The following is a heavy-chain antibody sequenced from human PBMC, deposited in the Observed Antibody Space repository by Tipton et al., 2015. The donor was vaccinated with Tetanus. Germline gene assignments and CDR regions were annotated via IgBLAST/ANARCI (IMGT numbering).Heavy chain of an antibody. CDR1: GGSFSAYY. Sequence: TLSLTCAVYGGSFSAYYWSWIRQSPGKGLEWIGEINHSGSTTYSPSFKSRVTISVDTSKNQFSLKLTSLTAADTAVYYCARRLIQNWFDPWGQGTLVTVSS. V-gene: IGHV4-34*09. CDR3: ARRLIQNWFDP. D-gene: IGHD2-8*01. J-gene: IGHJ5*02. CDR2: INHSGST.